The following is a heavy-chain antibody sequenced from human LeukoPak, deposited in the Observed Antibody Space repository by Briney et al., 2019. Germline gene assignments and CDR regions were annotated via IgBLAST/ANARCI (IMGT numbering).Heavy chain of an antibody. CDR2: ISSSSSTI. CDR1: GFSFSSYS. CDR3: ARDLPYYYDSSGYFVGVY. D-gene: IGHD3-22*01. V-gene: IGHV3-48*01. Sequence: PGGSLRLSCVASGFSFSSYSMNWVRQAPGKGLEWVSYISSSSSTIYYADSVKGRFTISRDNAKNSLYLQTNSLRAEDTAVYYCARDLPYYYDSSGYFVGVYWGQGTLVTVSS. J-gene: IGHJ4*02.